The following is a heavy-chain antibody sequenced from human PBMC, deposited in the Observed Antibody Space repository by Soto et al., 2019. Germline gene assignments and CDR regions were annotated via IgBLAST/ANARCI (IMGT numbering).Heavy chain of an antibody. V-gene: IGHV3-7*01. CDR1: GFTFSNYW. CDR3: VRDYCCRSPYALHI. Sequence: EVQLVESGGGLVQPGGSLRLSCAGSGFTFSNYWMSWVRQAPGKGLEWVAKMKQDGSEIHYVESVKGRFTIASDNALNSVYLQMNSLIADDTVVYYCVRDYCCRSPYALHIWRQVTVVTVSS. J-gene: IGHJ3*02. CDR2: MKQDGSEI. D-gene: IGHD2-21*01.